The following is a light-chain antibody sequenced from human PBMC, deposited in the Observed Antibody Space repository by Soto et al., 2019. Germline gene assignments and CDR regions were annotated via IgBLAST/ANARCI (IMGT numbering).Light chain of an antibody. V-gene: IGLV2-8*01. J-gene: IGLJ3*02. CDR2: EVS. CDR1: SGDVGGYNY. Sequence: QSVLTQPPSASGSPGQSVTISCTGTSGDVGGYNYVSWYQQHPGKAPKLMIYEVSKRPSGVPDRFSGSKSGNTASLTVSGLHAEDEADYYCSSYAGSNNHWVFGGGTKLTVL. CDR3: SSYAGSNNHWV.